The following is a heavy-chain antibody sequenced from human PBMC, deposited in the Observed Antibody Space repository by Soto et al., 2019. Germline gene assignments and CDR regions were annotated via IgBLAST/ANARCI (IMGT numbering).Heavy chain of an antibody. Sequence: GGSLRLSCAASGFTFSSYAMHWVRQAPGKGLEWVAVISYDGSNKYYADSVKGRFTISRDNSKNTLYLQMNSLRAEDTAVYYCARGYSSSWFQLYYYYGMDVWGQGTTVTVSS. CDR3: ARGYSSSWFQLYYYYGMDV. CDR2: ISYDGSNK. D-gene: IGHD6-13*01. CDR1: GFTFSSYA. J-gene: IGHJ6*02. V-gene: IGHV3-30-3*01.